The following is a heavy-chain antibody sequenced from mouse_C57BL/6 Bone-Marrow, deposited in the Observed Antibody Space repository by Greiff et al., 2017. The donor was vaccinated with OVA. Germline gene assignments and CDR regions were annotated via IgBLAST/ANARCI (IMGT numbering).Heavy chain of an antibody. CDR1: GYTFTSYW. V-gene: IGHV1-69*01. Sequence: QVQLQQPGAELVMPGASVKLSCKASGYTFTSYWMHWVKQRPGQGLEWIGEIDPSDSYTNYNQKFKGKSTLTVDKSSSTAYIQLSSLTSEDSAVYYCAREGLRGMDYWGQGTSVTVSS. CDR2: IDPSDSYT. CDR3: AREGLRGMDY. J-gene: IGHJ4*01. D-gene: IGHD2-4*01.